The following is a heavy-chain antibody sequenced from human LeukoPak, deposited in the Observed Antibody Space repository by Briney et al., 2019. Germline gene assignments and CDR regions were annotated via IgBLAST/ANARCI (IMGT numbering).Heavy chain of an antibody. CDR1: GYTFTSYG. CDR2: ISAYNGNT. CDR3: ARGSKWFGELNWFDP. D-gene: IGHD3-10*01. J-gene: IGHJ5*02. Sequence: ASVKVSCKASGYTFTSYGISWVRQAPGQGLEWMGWISAYNGNTNYAQKLQGRVTMTTDTSTSTAYMELRSLRSDDTAVYYCARGSKWFGELNWFDPWGQGTLVTVSS. V-gene: IGHV1-18*01.